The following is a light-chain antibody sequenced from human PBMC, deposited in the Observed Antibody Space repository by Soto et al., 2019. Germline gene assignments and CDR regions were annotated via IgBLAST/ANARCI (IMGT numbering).Light chain of an antibody. CDR3: STYTSASTS. V-gene: IGLV2-14*01. CDR1: EVGAHRF. CDR2: EVI. J-gene: IGLJ2*01. Sequence: QSALIQPASVSGSPGQSITISCTGTEVGAHRFVSWYQQVPGTAPKLLIYEVIKRPSGISPRFSGSKAGNTASLTISGLQADDEADYFCSTYTSASTSFGGGTKLTVL.